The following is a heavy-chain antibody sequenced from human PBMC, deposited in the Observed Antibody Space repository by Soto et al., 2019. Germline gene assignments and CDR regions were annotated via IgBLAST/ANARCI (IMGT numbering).Heavy chain of an antibody. CDR2: ISGSGGST. D-gene: IGHD3-22*01. V-gene: IGHV3-23*01. Sequence: EVQLLESGGGLVQPGGSLRLSCAASGLTFRSYAMSWVGQAPGKGLGWVSAISGSGGSTYYADSVKGRFTISRDNSKNTLYLQMNSLRAEDTAVYYCAKGPITMIVVVPLGPFDYWGQGTLVTVSS. CDR3: AKGPITMIVVVPLGPFDY. CDR1: GLTFRSYA. J-gene: IGHJ4*02.